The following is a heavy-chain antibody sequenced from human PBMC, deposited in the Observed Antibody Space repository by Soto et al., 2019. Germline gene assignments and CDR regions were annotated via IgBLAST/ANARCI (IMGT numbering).Heavy chain of an antibody. V-gene: IGHV4-31*03. Sequence: QVQLQESGPGLLKPSQPLSLTCPVSCGSISSGGYYWSWIRQHPGKGLEWLGYIYYSGSTYYNPSLECRVTISVDTSKNQFSLKLSSVTAADTAVYYCASLYGDQNYWGQGTLVTVSS. CDR1: CGSISSGGYY. CDR2: IYYSGST. CDR3: ASLYGDQNY. D-gene: IGHD4-17*01. J-gene: IGHJ4*02.